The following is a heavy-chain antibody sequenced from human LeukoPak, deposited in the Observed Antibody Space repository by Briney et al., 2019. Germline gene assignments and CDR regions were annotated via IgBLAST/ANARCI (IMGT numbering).Heavy chain of an antibody. D-gene: IGHD6-13*01. CDR3: AREADAAYFDY. V-gene: IGHV1-2*02. CDR2: IKPNSGGT. J-gene: IGHJ4*02. CDR1: GYTFTGHS. Sequence: GASVKVSCKASGYTFTGHSMYWVRQAPGQGLEWMGWIKPNSGGTNYAQKFQGRVTMTRDTSISTAYMELSRLRSDDTAVYYCAREADAAYFDYWGQGTLVTVSS.